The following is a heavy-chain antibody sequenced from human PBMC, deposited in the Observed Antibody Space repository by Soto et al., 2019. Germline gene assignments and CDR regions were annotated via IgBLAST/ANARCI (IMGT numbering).Heavy chain of an antibody. V-gene: IGHV5-10-1*01. CDR3: ERNTGLGPIPFDY. CDR1: GYTFTTYW. D-gene: IGHD4-17*01. Sequence: PGESLKISCKGSGYTFTTYWITWVRQMPGKGLEWMGRIDPSNSYTNYNPSFQGHVTLSADMSISTAYLQWSGLKASDTAIYYCERNTGLGPIPFDYWGQGTLVTVSS. CDR2: IDPSNSYT. J-gene: IGHJ4*02.